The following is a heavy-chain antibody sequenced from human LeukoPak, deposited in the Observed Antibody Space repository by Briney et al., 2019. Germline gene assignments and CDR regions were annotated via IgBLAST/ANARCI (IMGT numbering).Heavy chain of an antibody. CDR3: VKDRVGATRAEYFQH. CDR1: GXTFSSYA. V-gene: IGHV3-64D*09. D-gene: IGHD1-26*01. CDR2: ISSNGGST. J-gene: IGHJ1*01. Sequence: GGSLRLSCSASGXTFSSYAMHWVRQAPGKGLEYVSAISSNGGSTYYADSVKGRFTISRDNSKNTLYLQMSSLRAEDTAVYYCVKDRVGATRAEYFQHWGQGTLVTVSS.